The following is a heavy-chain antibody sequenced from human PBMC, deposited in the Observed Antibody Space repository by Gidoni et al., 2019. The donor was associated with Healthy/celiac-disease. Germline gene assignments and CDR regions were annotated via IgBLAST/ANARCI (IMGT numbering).Heavy chain of an antibody. Sequence: QVQLVQSGAEVKKPGSSVKVSCKASGGTFSSYAISWVRQAPGQGLEWMGRIIPILGIANYAQKFQGRVTITADKSTSTAYMELSSLRSEDTAVYYCATQTYYYDSSGYLVDYGMDVWGQGTTVTVSS. CDR2: IIPILGIA. CDR3: ATQTYYYDSSGYLVDYGMDV. V-gene: IGHV1-69*04. J-gene: IGHJ6*02. D-gene: IGHD3-22*01. CDR1: GGTFSSYA.